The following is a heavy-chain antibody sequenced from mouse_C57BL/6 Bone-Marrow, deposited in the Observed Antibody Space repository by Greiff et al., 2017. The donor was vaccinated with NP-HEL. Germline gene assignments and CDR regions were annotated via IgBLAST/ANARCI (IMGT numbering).Heavy chain of an antibody. J-gene: IGHJ4*01. Sequence: VQLQQPGAELVKPGASVKMSCKASGYTFTSYWITWVKQRPGQGLEWIGDIYPGSGSTNYNEKFKSKATLTIDTSSSTAYMQLSSLTSEDSAVYYCARPHYYGSSRFPWGQGTSVTVSS. D-gene: IGHD1-1*01. CDR1: GYTFTSYW. CDR3: ARPHYYGSSRFP. CDR2: IYPGSGST. V-gene: IGHV1-55*01.